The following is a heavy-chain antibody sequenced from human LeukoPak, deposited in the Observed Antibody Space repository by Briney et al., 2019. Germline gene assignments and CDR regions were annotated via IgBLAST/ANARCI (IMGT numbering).Heavy chain of an antibody. D-gene: IGHD5-18*01. Sequence: ASVNVSCKASGYTFTGYYMHWVRQAPGQGLEWMGRINPNSGGTNYAQKFQGRVTMTRDTSISTAYMELSRLRSDDTAVYYCAVAIQLFYAFDIWGQGTMVTVSS. CDR2: INPNSGGT. CDR1: GYTFTGYY. V-gene: IGHV1-2*06. J-gene: IGHJ3*02. CDR3: AVAIQLFYAFDI.